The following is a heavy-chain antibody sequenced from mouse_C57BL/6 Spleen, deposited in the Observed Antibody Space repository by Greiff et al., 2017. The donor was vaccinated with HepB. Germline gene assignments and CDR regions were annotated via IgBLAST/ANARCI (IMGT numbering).Heavy chain of an antibody. CDR1: GYSITSGYY. Sequence: VQLKESGPGLVKPSQSLSLTCSVTGYSITSGYYWNWIRQFPGNKLEWMGYISYDGSNNYNPSLKNRISITHDTSKNQFFLKLNSVTTEDTATYYCATYYDYDGAWFAYWGQGTLVTVSA. J-gene: IGHJ3*01. V-gene: IGHV3-6*01. D-gene: IGHD2-4*01. CDR2: ISYDGSN. CDR3: ATYYDYDGAWFAY.